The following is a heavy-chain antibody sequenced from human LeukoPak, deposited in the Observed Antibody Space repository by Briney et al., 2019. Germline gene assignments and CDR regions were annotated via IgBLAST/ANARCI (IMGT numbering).Heavy chain of an antibody. CDR2: IYSGGDT. CDR3: ARALTVNTIFDY. CDR1: GFIVNSNY. J-gene: IGHJ4*02. Sequence: GGAPRPSRVTPGFIVNSNYISLVRPTPGKGLGWVSIIYSGGDTYYADSVKGRFTISRDNSKNTVYLQMNSLRAEDTAVYHCARALTVNTIFDYWGKGTLVTVSS. D-gene: IGHD4-17*01. V-gene: IGHV3-53*01.